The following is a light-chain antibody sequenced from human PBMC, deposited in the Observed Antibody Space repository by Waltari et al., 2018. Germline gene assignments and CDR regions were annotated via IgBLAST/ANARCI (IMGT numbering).Light chain of an antibody. V-gene: IGKV4-1*01. J-gene: IGKJ1*01. CDR1: QRVLYRSNNKNH. CDR2: WAS. Sequence: DIVMTQSPDSLAVSLGERATIHCKSSQRVLYRSNNKNHLAWYQQKPGQPPKWLVYWASTRESGVPDRFSGSGSGTDFTLTISSLQAEDVAVYYCQQYYSLPWTFGQGTKVEIK. CDR3: QQYYSLPWT.